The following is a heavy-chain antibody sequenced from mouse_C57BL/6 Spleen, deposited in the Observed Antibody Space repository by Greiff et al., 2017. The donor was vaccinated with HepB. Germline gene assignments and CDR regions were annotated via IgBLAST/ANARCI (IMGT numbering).Heavy chain of an antibody. CDR1: GFTFSDYG. CDR2: ISSGSSTI. Sequence: EVQLVESGGGLVKPGGSLKLSCAASGFTFSDYGMHWVRQAPEKGLEWVAYISSGSSTIYYADTVNGRFTISRDNAKNTLFLQMTSLRSEDTAMYYCARTITTVVAHYAMDYWGQGTSVTVSS. V-gene: IGHV5-17*01. D-gene: IGHD1-1*01. J-gene: IGHJ4*01. CDR3: ARTITTVVAHYAMDY.